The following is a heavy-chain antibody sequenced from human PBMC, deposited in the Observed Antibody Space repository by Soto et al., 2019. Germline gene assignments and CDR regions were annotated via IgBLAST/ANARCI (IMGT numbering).Heavy chain of an antibody. CDR1: GDTFTNFC. J-gene: IGHJ5*02. V-gene: IGHV1-18*01. Sequence: HLVQSGPEVKKPGASITVSCKTSGDTFTNFCLTWVRQAPGQGLEWMGWIATDNSNRNYAQKFQRRLTLTTDPSTSTAYMELKSLRYDDTAVYYCATVLRGVVNWFDPWGQGTLVTVSS. CDR2: IATDNSNR. CDR3: ATVLRGVVNWFDP. D-gene: IGHD3-10*01.